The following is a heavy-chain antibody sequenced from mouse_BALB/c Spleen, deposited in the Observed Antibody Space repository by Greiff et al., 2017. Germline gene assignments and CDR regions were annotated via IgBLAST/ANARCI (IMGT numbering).Heavy chain of an antibody. Sequence: EVQGVESGGDLVKPGGSLKLSCAASGFTFSSYGMSWVRQTPDKRLEWVATISSGGSYTYYPDSVKGRFTISRDNAKNTLYLQMSSLKSEDTAMYYCARPNTTGGAMDYWGQGTSVTVSS. CDR3: ARPNTTGGAMDY. CDR1: GFTFSSYG. D-gene: IGHD1-1*01. J-gene: IGHJ4*01. V-gene: IGHV5-6*01. CDR2: ISSGGSYT.